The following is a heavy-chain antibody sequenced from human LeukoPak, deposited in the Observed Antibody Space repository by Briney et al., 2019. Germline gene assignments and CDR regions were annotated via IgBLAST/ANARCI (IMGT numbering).Heavy chain of an antibody. Sequence: GGSLRLSCAASGFTFSHAWMSWVRQAPGKGLEWVGRIKSKTDGGTTHYAAPVKGRFTISRDDSKNTLYLQMNSLKTEDTAVYYCTTGGSIVVVVVAADYYYMDVWGKGTTVTVSS. CDR2: IKSKTDGGTT. CDR1: GFTFSHAW. J-gene: IGHJ6*03. V-gene: IGHV3-15*01. D-gene: IGHD2-15*01. CDR3: TTGGSIVVVVVAADYYYMDV.